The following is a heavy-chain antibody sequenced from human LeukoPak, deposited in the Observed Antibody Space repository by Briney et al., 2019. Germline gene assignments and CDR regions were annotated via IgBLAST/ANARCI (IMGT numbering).Heavy chain of an antibody. CDR2: ISSSGSTI. CDR1: GFTFSDYY. Sequence: GGSLRLSCAASGFTFSDYYMSWIRQAPGKGLEWVSYISSSGSTIYYADSVKGRFTISRDNAKNSLYLQMNSLRAEDTAVYYCARDARITMVRGVIITKNDYWGQGTLVTVSS. D-gene: IGHD3-10*01. J-gene: IGHJ4*02. CDR3: ARDARITMVRGVIITKNDY. V-gene: IGHV3-11*04.